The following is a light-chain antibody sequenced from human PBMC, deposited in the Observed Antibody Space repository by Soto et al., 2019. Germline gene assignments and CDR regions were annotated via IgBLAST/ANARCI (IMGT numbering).Light chain of an antibody. CDR2: DAS. J-gene: IGKJ4*01. CDR3: QQRSNWPHT. CDR1: QSVNSY. V-gene: IGKV3-11*01. Sequence: EIVLTQSPATLSLSPGERATLSCRASQSVNSYLAWYQQKPGQPPRLLIYDASNRVTGIAARFSGSGSGTDFTLTISSLEPEDFAVYYCQQRSNWPHTFGGGTKVEIK.